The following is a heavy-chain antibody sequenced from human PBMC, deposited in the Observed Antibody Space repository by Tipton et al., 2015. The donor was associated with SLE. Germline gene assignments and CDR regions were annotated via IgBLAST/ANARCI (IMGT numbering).Heavy chain of an antibody. J-gene: IGHJ4*02. D-gene: IGHD6-6*01. V-gene: IGHV3-64*02. Sequence: SLRLSCAASGFTLSSYAMHCVRQAQGRGLEYVSAISSNGVRTYYADFVKGRFNISREISKNTLYLQMGSLRPEDMAVYYCAREAYSRSSGDYLDYWGQGTLVTVSS. CDR2: ISSNGVRT. CDR1: GFTLSSYA. CDR3: AREAYSRSSGDYLDY.